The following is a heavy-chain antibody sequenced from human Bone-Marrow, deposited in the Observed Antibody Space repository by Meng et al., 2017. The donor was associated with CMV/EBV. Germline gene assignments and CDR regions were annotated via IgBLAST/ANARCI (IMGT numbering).Heavy chain of an antibody. V-gene: IGHV3-20*04. Sequence: GGSLRLSCAASGFTFDDYGMSWVRQAPGKGLEWVSGINWNGGSTGYADSVKGRFTISRDNAKNSLYLQMNSLRAEDTAVYYCARDRMVVTFYYSYGMDVWGHGPTVTVYS. D-gene: IGHD4-23*01. CDR3: ARDRMVVTFYYSYGMDV. CDR2: INWNGGST. CDR1: GFTFDDYG. J-gene: IGHJ6*01.